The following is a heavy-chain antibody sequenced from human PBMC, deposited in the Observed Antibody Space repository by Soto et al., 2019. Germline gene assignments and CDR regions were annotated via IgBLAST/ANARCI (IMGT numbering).Heavy chain of an antibody. CDR3: ARHWESHTDYYDSSGYDWFDP. CDR2: IYYSGST. V-gene: IGHV4-39*01. J-gene: IGHJ5*02. Sequence: PSEILSLTCTVSGGSISSSSYYWGWIRQPPGKGLEWIGSIYYSGSTYYNPSLKSRVTISVDTSKNQFSLKLSSVTAADTAVYYCARHWESHTDYYDSSGYDWFDPWGQGTLVPSPQ. CDR1: GGSISSSSYY. D-gene: IGHD3-22*01.